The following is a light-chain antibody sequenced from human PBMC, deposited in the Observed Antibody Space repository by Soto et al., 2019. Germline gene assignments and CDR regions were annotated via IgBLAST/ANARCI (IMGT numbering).Light chain of an antibody. V-gene: IGLV1-44*01. J-gene: IGLJ1*01. CDR3: AAWDDSRPRYV. Sequence: QAVVTQPPSASGTPGQRVTISCSGSSSNIGSNTVNWYQQLPGTAPKLLIYNNNQRPSGVPDRFSGSKSGTSASLAISGLQSEDEADYYCAAWDDSRPRYVFGTGTNVTVL. CDR1: SSNIGSNT. CDR2: NNN.